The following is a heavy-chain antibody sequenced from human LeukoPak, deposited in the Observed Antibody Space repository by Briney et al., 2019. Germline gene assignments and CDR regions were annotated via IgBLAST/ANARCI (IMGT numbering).Heavy chain of an antibody. Sequence: SESLSLTCAVSGYSISSGYYWGWIRQPPGKGLEWIGYIYYSGSTYYNPSLKSRVTISVDTSKNQFSLKLSSVTAADTAVYYCARERGDGSDPFDPWGQGTLVTVSS. CDR1: GYSISSGYY. CDR3: ARERGDGSDPFDP. CDR2: IYYSGST. D-gene: IGHD3-10*01. V-gene: IGHV4-38-2*02. J-gene: IGHJ5*02.